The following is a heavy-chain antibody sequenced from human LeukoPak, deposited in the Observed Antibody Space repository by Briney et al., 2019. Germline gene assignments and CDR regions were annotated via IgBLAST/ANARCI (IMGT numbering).Heavy chain of an antibody. V-gene: IGHV3-11*06. CDR1: GFSFSTYN. D-gene: IGHD1-1*01. J-gene: IGHJ4*02. CDR3: ARDHNYAFDN. CDR2: IGIDSRNT. Sequence: GGSLRLSCVASGFSFSTYNMLWVRQTPGKGLEWISYIGIDSRNTKYADSVRGRFTISADKAKNSLYLQMNSLRVEDTAVYYCARDHNYAFDNWGQGTLVSVSS.